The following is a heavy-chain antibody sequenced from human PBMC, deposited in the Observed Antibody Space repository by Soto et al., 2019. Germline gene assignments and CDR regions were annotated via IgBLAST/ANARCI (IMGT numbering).Heavy chain of an antibody. V-gene: IGHV4-59*08. CDR2: IYYSGST. CDR3: ARNVDTAMVWEGAFDI. J-gene: IGHJ3*02. D-gene: IGHD5-18*01. Sequence: SETLSLTCTVSGGSISSYYWSWIRQPPGKGLEWIGYIYYSGSTNYNPSLKSRVTISVDTSKNQFSLKLSSVTAADTAVYYCARNVDTAMVWEGAFDIWGQGTMVTVSS. CDR1: GGSISSYY.